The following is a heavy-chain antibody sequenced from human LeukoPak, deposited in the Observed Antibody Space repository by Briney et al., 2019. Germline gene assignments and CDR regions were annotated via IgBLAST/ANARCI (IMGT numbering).Heavy chain of an antibody. CDR1: GGSISTYY. Sequence: PSETLSLTCTVSGGSISTYYWSWIRQPPGKGLEWIGYMRYSGSTNYNPSLKSRVTISVDTSKNQFSLKLSSVTAADTAVYYCARGPLRHYYGSGDDAFDIWGQGTMVTVSS. J-gene: IGHJ3*02. CDR2: MRYSGST. V-gene: IGHV4-59*01. D-gene: IGHD3-10*01. CDR3: ARGPLRHYYGSGDDAFDI.